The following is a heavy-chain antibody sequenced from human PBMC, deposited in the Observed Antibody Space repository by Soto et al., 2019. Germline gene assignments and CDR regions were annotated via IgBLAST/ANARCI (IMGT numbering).Heavy chain of an antibody. CDR1: GFTFGDYA. CDR2: IRSKAYGGTT. V-gene: IGHV3-49*04. D-gene: IGHD1-20*01. J-gene: IGHJ6*02. Sequence: EVQLVESGGGLVQPGRSLRLSCTASGFTFGDYAMSWVRQAPGKGLEWVGFIRSKAYGGTTEYAASVKGRFTISRDDSKSIAYLQMNSLKTEDTAVYYCTRDNFPYGMDVWGQGTTVTVSS. CDR3: TRDNFPYGMDV.